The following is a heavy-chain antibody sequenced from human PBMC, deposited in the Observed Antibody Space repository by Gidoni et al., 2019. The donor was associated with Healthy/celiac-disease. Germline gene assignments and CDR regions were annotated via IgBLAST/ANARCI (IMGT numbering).Heavy chain of an antibody. J-gene: IGHJ6*02. CDR2: IYYSGST. D-gene: IGHD2-2*01. V-gene: IGHV4-39*01. CDR3: AREVVKGAPPIKYQLPEYYYYYYGMDV. CDR1: GGSISSSSYY. Sequence: QLQLQESGPGLVKPSETLSLTCTVSGGSISSSSYYWGWIRQPPGKGLEWIGSIYYSGSTYYNPSLKSRVTISVDTSKNQFSLRLSSVTAADTAVYYCAREVVKGAPPIKYQLPEYYYYYYGMDVWGQGTTVTVSS.